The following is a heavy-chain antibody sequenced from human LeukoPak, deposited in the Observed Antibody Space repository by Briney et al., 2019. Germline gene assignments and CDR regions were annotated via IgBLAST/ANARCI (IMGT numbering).Heavy chain of an antibody. CDR1: GGSISSFY. D-gene: IGHD5-24*01. CDR3: ARGPRRDGYNGPLIDY. J-gene: IGHJ4*02. Sequence: PSETLSLTCNVSGGSISSFYLSWIRQPPGKGLEWIGYIYTSGTTKYNPSLKSRLTMSVDTSNSQFLLKLSSVTAADTAVYYCARGPRRDGYNGPLIDYWGQGTLVTVSS. V-gene: IGHV4-4*09. CDR2: IYTSGTT.